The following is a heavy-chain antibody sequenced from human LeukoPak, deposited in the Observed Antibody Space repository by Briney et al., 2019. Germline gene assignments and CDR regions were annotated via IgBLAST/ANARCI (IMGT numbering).Heavy chain of an antibody. CDR2: INHSGST. CDR1: GGSFSGYY. V-gene: IGHV4-34*01. J-gene: IGHJ4*02. Sequence: PSETLSLTCAVYGGSFSGYYWSWIRQPPGKGLEWIGEINHSGSTNYNPSLKSRVTMSVDTSKNQFSLKLSSVTAADTAVYYCARGLMTTVTTVYYFDYWGQGTLVTVSS. CDR3: ARGLMTTVTTVYYFDY. D-gene: IGHD4-11*01.